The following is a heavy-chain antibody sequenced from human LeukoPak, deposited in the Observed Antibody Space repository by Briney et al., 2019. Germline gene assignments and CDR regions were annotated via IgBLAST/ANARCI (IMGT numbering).Heavy chain of an antibody. D-gene: IGHD4-11*01. CDR1: SFTFSNEA. CDR3: TKSRSGSSNWALQVFDN. V-gene: IGHV3-23*01. CDR2: ISPGGGTT. J-gene: IGHJ4*02. Sequence: GGSLRLSCAVSSFTFSNEAMGWVRQLRGGGLEWVSTISPGGGTTYYAESMKGRFTISRDNSKSTLYLEMNSLRAEDTAVYYCTKSRSGSSNWALQVFDNWGQGALVTVSS.